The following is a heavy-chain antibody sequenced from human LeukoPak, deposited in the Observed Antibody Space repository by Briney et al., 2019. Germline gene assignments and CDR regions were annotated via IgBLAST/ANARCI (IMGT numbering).Heavy chain of an antibody. V-gene: IGHV4-39*01. CDR2: LYYSGST. Sequence: SETLSLTCAVYGGSFSGYYWGWIRQPPGKGLEWIVNLYYSGSTYYNPSLKSRVIISVDMSKNQFSLKLSSVTAADTAVYYCALGSTHYYYYGMDVWGQGTTVTVSS. CDR1: GGSFSGYY. J-gene: IGHJ6*02. CDR3: ALGSTHYYYYGMDV. D-gene: IGHD3-10*01.